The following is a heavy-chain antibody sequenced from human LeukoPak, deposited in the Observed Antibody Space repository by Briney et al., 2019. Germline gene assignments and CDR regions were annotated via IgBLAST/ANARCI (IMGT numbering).Heavy chain of an antibody. J-gene: IGHJ4*02. CDR3: ARVLGGRLDY. Sequence: GGSLRLSCAASGFTFSSYAMSWVRQAPGKGLEWVSAISGSGGSTYYADSVKGRFTISRDNSKNSLYLQMNSLRDEDTAVYYCARVLGGRLDYWGQGTLVTVSS. CDR2: ISGSGGST. V-gene: IGHV3-23*01. CDR1: GFTFSSYA. D-gene: IGHD3-16*01.